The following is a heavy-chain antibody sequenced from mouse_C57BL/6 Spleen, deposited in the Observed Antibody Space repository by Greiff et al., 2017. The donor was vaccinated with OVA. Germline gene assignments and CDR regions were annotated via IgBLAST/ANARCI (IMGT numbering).Heavy chain of an antibody. J-gene: IGHJ2*01. CDR3: AQGYYFDY. Sequence: QVQLKESGPELVKPGASVKISCKASGYAFSSSWMNWVKQRPGKGLEWIGRIYPGDGDTNYNGKFKGKATLTADKSSSTAYMQLSSLTSEDSAVYFCAQGYYFDYWGQGTTLTVSS. CDR1: GYAFSSSW. V-gene: IGHV1-82*01. CDR2: IYPGDGDT.